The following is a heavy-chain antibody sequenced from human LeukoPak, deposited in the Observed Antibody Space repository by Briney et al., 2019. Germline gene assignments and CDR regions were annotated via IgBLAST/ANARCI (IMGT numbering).Heavy chain of an antibody. V-gene: IGHV4-39*01. Sequence: PSETLSLTCSVSGGSISSSSYYWNWIRQPPGKGLEWVGSIYYSGTTYYNSSLKSRVTISEDTSKNRFSLMLTSVTAADTAVYYCARRVSDYFYYYIDVWGEGTTVIVSS. CDR3: ARRVSDYFYYYIDV. J-gene: IGHJ6*03. CDR2: IYYSGTT. CDR1: GGSISSSSYY.